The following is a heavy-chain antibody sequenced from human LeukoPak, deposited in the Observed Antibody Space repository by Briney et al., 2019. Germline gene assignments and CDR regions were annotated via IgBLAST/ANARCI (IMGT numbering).Heavy chain of an antibody. D-gene: IGHD6-19*01. CDR3: ARGYSSGPDYFDY. V-gene: IGHV1-8*01. Sequence: VASVKVSCKASGYTFTSYDINWVRQPTGQGLEWMGWMNPNSGNRGYAQKFQGRVTMTRNTSISTAYMELSSLRSEDTAVYYCARGYSSGPDYFDYWGQGTLVTVSS. J-gene: IGHJ4*02. CDR2: MNPNSGNR. CDR1: GYTFTSYD.